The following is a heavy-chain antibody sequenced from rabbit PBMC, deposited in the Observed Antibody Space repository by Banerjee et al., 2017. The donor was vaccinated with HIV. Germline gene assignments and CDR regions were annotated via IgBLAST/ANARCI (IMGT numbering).Heavy chain of an antibody. V-gene: IGHV1S43*01. CDR3: ARDLAGVIGWNFGL. Sequence: QSLEESGGGLVKPGASLTLTCKASGFSFSSGYDMCWVRQAPGKGLEWIACINTSTGNTVYASWVNGRFTISRSTSLNTVTLQMTSLTAADTATYFCARDLAGVIGWNFGLWGPGTLVTVS. CDR2: INTSTGNT. D-gene: IGHD4-1*01. CDR1: GFSFSSGYD. J-gene: IGHJ4*01.